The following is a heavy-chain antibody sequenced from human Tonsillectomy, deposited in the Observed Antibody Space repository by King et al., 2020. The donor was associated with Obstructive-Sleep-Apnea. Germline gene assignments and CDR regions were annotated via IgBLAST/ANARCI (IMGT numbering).Heavy chain of an antibody. CDR2: ISYDGISK. CDR1: GFTFSTYA. Sequence: VQLVESGGGVVQPGRSLRLSCAASGFTFSTYAMHWVRQAPGKGLEWVAVISYDGISKYFADSVKGRCTISRDNSKNTLYLQMNSLRAEDTAVYYCANTKTGYSSGWGGYYFDYWGQGTLVTVSS. J-gene: IGHJ4*02. V-gene: IGHV3-30*18. CDR3: ANTKTGYSSGWGGYYFDY. D-gene: IGHD6-19*01.